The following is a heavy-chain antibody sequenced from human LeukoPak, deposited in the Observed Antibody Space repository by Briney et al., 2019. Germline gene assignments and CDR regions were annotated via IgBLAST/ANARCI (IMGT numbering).Heavy chain of an antibody. D-gene: IGHD1-26*01. V-gene: IGHV3-48*01. CDR1: GFTFSSYS. CDR2: ISSSSSTI. J-gene: IGHJ4*02. CDR3: AKLLVGATTGWYFDY. Sequence: PGGSLRLSCAASGFTFSSYSMNWVRQAPGKGLEWVSYISSSSSTIYYADSVKGRFTISKDNSKSTLSLQMNSPRAEDTAVYYCAKLLVGATTGWYFDYWGQGTLVTVSS.